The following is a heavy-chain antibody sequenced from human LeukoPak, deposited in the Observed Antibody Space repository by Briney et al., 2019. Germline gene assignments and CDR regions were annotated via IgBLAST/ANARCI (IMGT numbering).Heavy chain of an antibody. J-gene: IGHJ4*02. CDR3: ARGAGSGYSSDN. CDR2: ISSSSSYI. V-gene: IGHV3-21*01. CDR1: GFTFSSYS. D-gene: IGHD3-9*01. Sequence: GGSLRLSCAASGFTFSSYSMNWVRQAPGKGLEWVSSISSSSSYIYYADSVKGRFTISRDDAKNSLSLQMNSLRAEDTAVYYCARGAGSGYSSDNWGQGTLVSVSS.